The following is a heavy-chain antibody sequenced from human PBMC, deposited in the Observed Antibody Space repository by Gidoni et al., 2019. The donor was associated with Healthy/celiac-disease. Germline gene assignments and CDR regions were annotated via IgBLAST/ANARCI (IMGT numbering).Heavy chain of an antibody. CDR1: GGSCSGYY. CDR2: INHSGST. D-gene: IGHD4-17*01. CDR3: ARNRPVTPYYYYYMDV. V-gene: IGHV4-34*01. Sequence: QVQLQQWGAGLLKPSETLSLTCAVYGGSCSGYYWSWIRQPPGKGLEWIGEINHSGSTNYNPSLKSRVTISVDTSKNQFSLKLSSVTAADTAVYYCARNRPVTPYYYYYMDVWGKGTTVTVSS. J-gene: IGHJ6*03.